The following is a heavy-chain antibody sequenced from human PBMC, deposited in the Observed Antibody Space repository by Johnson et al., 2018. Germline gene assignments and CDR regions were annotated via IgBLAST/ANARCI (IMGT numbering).Heavy chain of an antibody. CDR3: ARDRTNSWGGGVDV. Sequence: VQLVQSGGGLVQPGGSLRLSCAASGFTFSSYAMSWVRQAPGKGLEWVSAISGSGGSTYYADSVKGRFTISRDNSKNTLYLQMNSLRAEDTAGYYWARDRTNSWGGGVDVWGQGTTVTVSS. J-gene: IGHJ6*02. D-gene: IGHD2-2*01. V-gene: IGHV3-23*04. CDR1: GFTFSSYA. CDR2: ISGSGGST.